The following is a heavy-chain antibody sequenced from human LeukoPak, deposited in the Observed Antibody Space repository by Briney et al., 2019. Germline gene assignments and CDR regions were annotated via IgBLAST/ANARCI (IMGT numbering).Heavy chain of an antibody. J-gene: IGHJ4*02. CDR2: IYYSGST. D-gene: IGHD2-21*01. CDR3: ARGQLPQYYFDY. CDR1: GGSISSGGYY. Sequence: SETLSLTCTVSGGSISSGGYYWSWVRQHPGKGLEWIGYIYYSGSTYYNPSLKSRVTISVDTSKNQFSLKLSSVTAADTAVYYCARGQLPQYYFDYWGQGTLVTVSS. V-gene: IGHV4-31*03.